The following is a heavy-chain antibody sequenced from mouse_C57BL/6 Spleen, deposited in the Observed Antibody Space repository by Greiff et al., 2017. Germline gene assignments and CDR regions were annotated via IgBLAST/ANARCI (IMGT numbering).Heavy chain of an antibody. V-gene: IGHV3-1*01. CDR3: ASRDYDDWYFDV. CDR1: GYSITSGYD. D-gene: IGHD2-4*01. CDR2: ISYSGST. Sequence: EVQLQQSGPGMVKPSQSLSLTCTVTGYSITSGYDWHWIRHFPGNKLEWMGYISYSGSTNYNPSLKSRISITHDTSKNHFFLKLNSVTTEDTATYYCASRDYDDWYFDVWGTGTTVTVSS. J-gene: IGHJ1*03.